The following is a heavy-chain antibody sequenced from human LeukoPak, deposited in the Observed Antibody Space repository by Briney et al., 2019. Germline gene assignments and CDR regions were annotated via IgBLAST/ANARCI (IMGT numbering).Heavy chain of an antibody. CDR3: AKDPSIAED. D-gene: IGHD6-6*01. CDR2: ISGSGGST. Sequence: GGSLRLSCVASGITFSSYSMNWVRQAPGKGLEWVSAISGSGGSTYYADSVKGRFTISRDNSKNTLYLQMNSLRAEDTAVYYCAKDPSIAEDWGQGTLVTVSS. CDR1: GITFSSYS. V-gene: IGHV3-23*01. J-gene: IGHJ4*02.